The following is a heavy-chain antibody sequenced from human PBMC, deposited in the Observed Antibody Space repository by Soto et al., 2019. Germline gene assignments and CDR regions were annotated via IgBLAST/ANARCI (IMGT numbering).Heavy chain of an antibody. J-gene: IGHJ4*02. V-gene: IGHV3-74*01. Sequence: EVQLAESGGGLVQPGGSLRLSCAASGFTFSNYWMHWVRQAPGEGLVWVSRINPDGSTTSYADSVRGRFTISRDNAKDTMSLQMNSLRAEDTAVYYCARVGVGHYDFDCWGQGTMVTASS. CDR2: INPDGSTT. CDR1: GFTFSNYW. D-gene: IGHD3-3*01. CDR3: ARVGVGHYDFDC.